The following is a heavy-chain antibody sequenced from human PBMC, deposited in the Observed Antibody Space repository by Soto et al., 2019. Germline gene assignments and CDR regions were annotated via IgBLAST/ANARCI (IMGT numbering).Heavy chain of an antibody. CDR3: ARDTRDTMVRGVPLKGFDP. V-gene: IGHV1-2*04. Sequence: QVQLVQSGAEVKKPGASVKVSCKASGYTFTGYYMHWVRQAPGQGLEWMGWINPNSGGTNYAQKFQGWVTMTRDMSISTAYMELSRLRSDDTAVYYCARDTRDTMVRGVPLKGFDPWGQGTLVTVSS. CDR1: GYTFTGYY. J-gene: IGHJ5*02. D-gene: IGHD3-10*01. CDR2: INPNSGGT.